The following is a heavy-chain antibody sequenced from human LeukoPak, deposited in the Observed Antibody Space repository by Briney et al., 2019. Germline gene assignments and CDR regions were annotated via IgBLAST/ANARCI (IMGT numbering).Heavy chain of an antibody. CDR2: ISYDGSNK. CDR1: GFTFSSYA. D-gene: IGHD5-18*01. CDR3: ARGGRWIQLWLDY. J-gene: IGHJ4*02. V-gene: IGHV3-30-3*01. Sequence: GRSLRLSCAASGFTFSSYAMHWVRQAPGKGLEWVAVISYDGSNKYYADSVKGRFTISGDNSKNTLYLQMNSLRAEDTAVYYCARGGRWIQLWLDYWGQGTLVTVSS.